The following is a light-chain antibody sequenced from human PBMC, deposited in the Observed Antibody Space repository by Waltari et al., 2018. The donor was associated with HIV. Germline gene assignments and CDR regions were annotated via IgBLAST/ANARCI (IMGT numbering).Light chain of an antibody. J-gene: IGLJ1*01. CDR1: TGAVTSGHY. CDR2: NTN. V-gene: IGLV7-46*01. Sequence: AVVTQESSLTVSPGGTVTLTCASSTGAVTSGHYAYWFQQKPGQAPRTLIYNTNNKHSWTPARFSGSLLGGKAALTLSGAQPEDEAEYYCLLSYSGARLYVFGSGTKVTVL. CDR3: LLSYSGARLYV.